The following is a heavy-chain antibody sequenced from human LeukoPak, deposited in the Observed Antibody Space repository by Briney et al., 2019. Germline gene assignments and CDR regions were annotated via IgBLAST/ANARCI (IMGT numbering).Heavy chain of an antibody. Sequence: SQTLFLTYTIYGGPISSNRYSRSWLRQPAGKGQEWLGRIYTTNYNPALKSRVTISVDTSKNQCSLKVSPVTAADTAVYYWARENSGSSLPLDYWGQGTLVTVSS. D-gene: IGHD1-26*01. CDR1: GGPISSNRYS. J-gene: IGHJ4*02. V-gene: IGHV4-61*02. CDR3: ARENSGSSLPLDY. CDR2: IYTT.